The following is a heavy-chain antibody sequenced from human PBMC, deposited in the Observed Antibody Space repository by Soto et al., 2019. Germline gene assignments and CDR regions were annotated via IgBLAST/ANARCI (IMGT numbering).Heavy chain of an antibody. CDR3: ARDYDSSGYYWYYYYGMDV. J-gene: IGHJ6*02. CDR1: GFTFSSYA. D-gene: IGHD3-22*01. Sequence: GGSLRLSCAASGFTFSSYAMHWVRQAPGKGLEWVAVISYDGSNKYYADSVKGRFTISRDNSKNTLYLQMNSLRAEDTAVYYCARDYDSSGYYWYYYYGMDVWGQGTTVTSP. V-gene: IGHV3-30-3*01. CDR2: ISYDGSNK.